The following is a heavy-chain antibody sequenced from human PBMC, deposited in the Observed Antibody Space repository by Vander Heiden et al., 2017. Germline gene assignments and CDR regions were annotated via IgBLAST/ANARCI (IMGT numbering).Heavy chain of an antibody. CDR1: GGSLSGYY. CDR3: ARGFRGYSYGLYYFDY. CDR2: INHSGST. J-gene: IGHJ4*02. V-gene: IGHV4-34*01. D-gene: IGHD5-18*01. Sequence: QVQLQQWGAGLLQPSETLSLICAVYGGSLSGYYWSWIRQPPGKGLEWIGEINHSGSTNYNPSLKSRVTISVDTSKNQFSLKLSSVTAADTAVYYCARGFRGYSYGLYYFDYWGQGTLVTVSS.